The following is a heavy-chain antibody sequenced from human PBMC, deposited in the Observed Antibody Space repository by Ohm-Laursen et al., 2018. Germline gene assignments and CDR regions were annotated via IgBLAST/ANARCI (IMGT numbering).Heavy chain of an antibody. J-gene: IGHJ4*02. V-gene: IGHV1-18*01. CDR1: GYTFTSYG. CDR3: ARVWLGYYYDSSGADY. D-gene: IGHD3-22*01. CDR2: ISAYNGNT. Sequence: SVKVSCKASGYTFTSYGISWVRQAPGQGLEWMGWISAYNGNTNYAQKLQGRVTMTTDTSTSTAYMELRSLRSDDTAVYYCARVWLGYYYDSSGADYWGQGTLVTVSS.